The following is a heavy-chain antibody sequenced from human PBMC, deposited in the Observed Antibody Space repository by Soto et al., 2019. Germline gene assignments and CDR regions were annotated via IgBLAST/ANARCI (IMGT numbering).Heavy chain of an antibody. CDR3: AKKALGGPIDY. CDR1: GFTVSSNY. J-gene: IGHJ4*02. V-gene: IGHV3-66*01. CDR2: IYSGGST. Sequence: GGSLRLSCAASGFTVSSNYMSWVRQAPGKGLEWVSVIYSGGSTYYADSVKGRFTISRDNSKNTLYLQMNSLRAEDTAVYYCAKKALGGPIDYWGQGTLVTVSS.